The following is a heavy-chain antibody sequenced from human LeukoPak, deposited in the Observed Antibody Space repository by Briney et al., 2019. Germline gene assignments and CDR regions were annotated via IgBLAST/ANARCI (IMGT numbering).Heavy chain of an antibody. CDR1: GGTFSSYA. V-gene: IGHV1-69*13. Sequence: ASVKVSCKASGGTFSSYAISWVRQAPGQGLEWMGGIIPIFGTANYAQKFQGRVTITADESTSTAYMELSSLRSEDTAVYYCARGPRSRATRFDYWGQGTLVTVSS. CDR3: ARGPRSRATRFDY. CDR2: IIPIFGTA. J-gene: IGHJ4*02.